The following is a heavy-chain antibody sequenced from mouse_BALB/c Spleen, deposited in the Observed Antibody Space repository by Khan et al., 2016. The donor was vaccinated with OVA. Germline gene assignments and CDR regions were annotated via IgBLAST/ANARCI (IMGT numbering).Heavy chain of an antibody. CDR3: ARVGYSGTMDY. V-gene: IGHV9-3-1*01. D-gene: IGHD2-14*01. Sequence: QIQLVQSGPELKKPGETVKISCKASGYTFTNYGMNWVKQAPGKGLKWMGFINTYTGEPTYADDFKGRFAFSLETSASTVYLQINNLKNEDTSTYFCARVGYSGTMDYWGQGTSVTVSS. CDR1: GYTFTNYG. J-gene: IGHJ4*01. CDR2: INTYTGEP.